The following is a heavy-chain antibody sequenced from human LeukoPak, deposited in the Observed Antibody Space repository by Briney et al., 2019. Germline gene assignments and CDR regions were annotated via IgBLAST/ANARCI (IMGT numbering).Heavy chain of an antibody. CDR3: ARGFSGPNWGKRYFEY. D-gene: IGHD7-27*01. CDR2: IILIADTT. Sequence: ASVKVSCKASGGTLSGYALSWVRQAPGQGLEWMGGIILIADTTNYAPKFQGRVTITADESTNTAYMELSRLTSEDTAVYLCARGFSGPNWGKRYFEYWGQGTLVTVSS. CDR1: GGTLSGYA. J-gene: IGHJ4*02. V-gene: IGHV1-69*13.